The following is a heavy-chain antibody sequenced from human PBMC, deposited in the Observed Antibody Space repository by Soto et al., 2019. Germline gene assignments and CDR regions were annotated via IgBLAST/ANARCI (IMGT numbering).Heavy chain of an antibody. CDR3: AKLELANYYYYYGMDV. D-gene: IGHD1-7*01. CDR2: IYYSGST. V-gene: IGHV4-59*01. CDR1: GGSISSYY. Sequence: SETLSLTCTVSGGSISSYYWSWIRQPPGKGLEWIGYIYYSGSTNYNPSLKSRVTISVDTSKNQFSLKLSSVTAADTAVYYCAKLELANYYYYYGMDVWGQGTTVTVSS. J-gene: IGHJ6*02.